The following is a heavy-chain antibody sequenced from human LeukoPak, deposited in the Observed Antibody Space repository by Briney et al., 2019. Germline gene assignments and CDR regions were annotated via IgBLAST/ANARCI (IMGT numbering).Heavy chain of an antibody. CDR2: IYYSGST. D-gene: IGHD6-6*01. V-gene: IGHV4-59*01. Sequence: SETLSLTCTVSGGSISSYYWSWIRQPPGKGLEWIGYIYYSGSTNYNPSLKSRVTISVDTSKNQFSLKLSSVTAADTAVYYCARTYSSSLEFDYWGQGTLVTVSS. CDR1: GGSISSYY. J-gene: IGHJ4*02. CDR3: ARTYSSSLEFDY.